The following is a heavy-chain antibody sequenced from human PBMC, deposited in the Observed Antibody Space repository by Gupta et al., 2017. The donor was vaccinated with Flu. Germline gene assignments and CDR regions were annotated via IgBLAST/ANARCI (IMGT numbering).Heavy chain of an antibody. D-gene: IGHD3-10*02. CDR3: AKDPGIGDYVVRGWFDP. J-gene: IGHJ5*02. Sequence: EVQLLESGGDLVQPGGSLRLSCSASGFDFNRYAMSWVRQVPGKGLEWVSSISGGGFSTYYADSVKGRFTTSRDNFSNTLYLEMDRLRTEDTALYYCAKDPGIGDYVVRGWFDPWGQGTRVIVSS. CDR2: ISGGGFST. V-gene: IGHV3-23*01. CDR1: GFDFNRYA.